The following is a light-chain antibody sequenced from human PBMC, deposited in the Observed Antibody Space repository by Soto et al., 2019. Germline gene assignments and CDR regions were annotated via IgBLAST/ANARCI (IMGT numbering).Light chain of an antibody. CDR3: SSYTSVSIVVV. CDR2: EVN. J-gene: IGLJ2*01. Sequence: QSVLTQPAAVFGSPGQSITISCTGTSSDIGAYNFVSWYQHHPGKAPKLIIFEVNNRPSGVSNRFSGSKSGSTASLRISDLQAEDEADYYCSSYTSVSIVVVFGGGTKLTVL. CDR1: SSDIGAYNF. V-gene: IGLV2-14*01.